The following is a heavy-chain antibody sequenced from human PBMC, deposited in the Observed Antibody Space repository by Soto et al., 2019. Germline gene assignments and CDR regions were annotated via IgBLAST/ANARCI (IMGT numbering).Heavy chain of an antibody. V-gene: IGHV3-30-3*01. D-gene: IGHD3-10*01. CDR2: ISYDGSNK. J-gene: IGHJ4*02. CDR1: GFTFSSYA. Sequence: QVQLVESGGGVVQPGRSLRLSCAASGFTFSSYAVHWVRQAPGKGLEWVAVISYDGSNKYYADSAKGRFIISRDNYKNTLYQQMNSVRAGDTDVYYCERDGGNEPYITMVRGVIHRPLFYFDYWGQGTLVNVSS. CDR3: ERDGGNEPYITMVRGVIHRPLFYFDY.